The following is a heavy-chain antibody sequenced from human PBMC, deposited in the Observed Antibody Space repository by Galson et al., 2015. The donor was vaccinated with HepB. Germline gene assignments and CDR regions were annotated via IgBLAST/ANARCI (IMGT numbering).Heavy chain of an antibody. CDR1: GGSISSYY. V-gene: IGHV4-59*01. CDR2: IYYSGST. J-gene: IGHJ2*01. D-gene: IGHD3-9*01. CDR3: ARGSTYYDILTGSSRYFDL. Sequence: TLSLTCTVSGGSISSYYWSWIRQPPGKGLEWIGYIYYSGSTNYNPSLKSRVTISVDTSKNQFSLKLSSVTAADTAVYYCARGSTYYDILTGSSRYFDLWGRGTLVTVSS.